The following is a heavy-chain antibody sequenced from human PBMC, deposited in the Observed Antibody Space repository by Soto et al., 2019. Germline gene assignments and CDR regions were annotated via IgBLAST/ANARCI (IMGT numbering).Heavy chain of an antibody. J-gene: IGHJ3*02. CDR1: GCSFSNYW. Sequence: GESLKISCKGSGCSFSNYWIAWVRQMPGKGLEWMGIIYPGDSRTKYSPSFQGQVTFSADKSISTAYLQWSSLKASDTAMYYCARPTLMDFFDIWGQGTMVTVSS. CDR2: IYPGDSRT. D-gene: IGHD1-26*01. V-gene: IGHV5-51*01. CDR3: ARPTLMDFFDI.